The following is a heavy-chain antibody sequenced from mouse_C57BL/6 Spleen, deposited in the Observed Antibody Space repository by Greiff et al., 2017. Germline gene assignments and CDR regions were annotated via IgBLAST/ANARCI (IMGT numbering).Heavy chain of an antibody. CDR3: ARYGSTTVVARDYFDY. CDR2: IYPRSGNT. Sequence: VQLQQSGAELARPGASVKLSCKASGYTFTSYGISWVKQRTGQGLEWIGEIYPRSGNTYYNEKFKGKATLTADKSSSTAYMELRSLTSEDSAVYFCARYGSTTVVARDYFDYWGQGTTLTVSS. D-gene: IGHD1-1*01. V-gene: IGHV1-81*01. CDR1: GYTFTSYG. J-gene: IGHJ2*01.